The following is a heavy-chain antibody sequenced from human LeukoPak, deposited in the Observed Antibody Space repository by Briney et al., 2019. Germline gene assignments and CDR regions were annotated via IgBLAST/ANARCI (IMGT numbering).Heavy chain of an antibody. D-gene: IGHD4-23*01. Sequence: SETLSLTCSVSGDSISSSSYYRGWIRQPPGKELEWIGGIYYSGSTYYNPSLNSRVTISVDTSKNQFSLKLSSVTAADTAVYYCARDYLGGNPDAFDIWGQGTMVTVSS. CDR2: IYYSGST. J-gene: IGHJ3*02. CDR1: GDSISSSSYY. CDR3: ARDYLGGNPDAFDI. V-gene: IGHV4-39*07.